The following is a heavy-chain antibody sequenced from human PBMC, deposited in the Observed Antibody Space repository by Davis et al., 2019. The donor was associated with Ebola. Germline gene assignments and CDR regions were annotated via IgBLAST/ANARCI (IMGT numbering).Heavy chain of an antibody. CDR1: GGSFSGYY. D-gene: IGHD4-23*01. V-gene: IGHV4-34*01. CDR2: INHSGST. J-gene: IGHJ4*02. CDR3: ASAPEAGGKEKVFDY. Sequence: PSETLSLTCAVYGGSFSGYYWSWIRQPPGKGLEWIGEINHSGSTNYNPSLKSRVTISVDTSKNQFSLKLSSVTAADTAVYYCASAPEAGGKEKVFDYWGQGTLVTVSS.